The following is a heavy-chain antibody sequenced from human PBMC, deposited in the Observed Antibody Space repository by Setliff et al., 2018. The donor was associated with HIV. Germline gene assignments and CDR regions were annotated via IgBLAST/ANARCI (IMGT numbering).Heavy chain of an antibody. CDR2: IRHNGRNQ. CDR1: GFTFSSYG. Sequence: PGESLKISCAASGFTFSSYGMHWVRQGPGKGLEWVAFIRHNGRNQYYAESVKGRFTVSRDNSKNTLFLQMDSLNHEDTALYFCARSQWEVPILSWFDPWGQGTLVTVSS. D-gene: IGHD1-26*01. V-gene: IGHV3-30*02. J-gene: IGHJ5*02. CDR3: ARSQWEVPILSWFDP.